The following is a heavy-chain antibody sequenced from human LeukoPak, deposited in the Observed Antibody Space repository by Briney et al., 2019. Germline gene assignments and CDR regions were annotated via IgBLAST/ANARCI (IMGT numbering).Heavy chain of an antibody. CDR1: GFTFSSYW. CDR2: IRYDGSNK. J-gene: IGHJ4*02. D-gene: IGHD1-1*01. Sequence: PGGSLRLSCAASGFTFSSYWMSWVRQAPGKGLEWVAFIRYDGSNKYYADSVKGRFTISRDNSKNTLYLQMNSLRAEDSAVYYCARYCTFRTCSGTKFDYWGQGTLVTVSS. CDR3: ARYCTFRTCSGTKFDY. V-gene: IGHV3-30*02.